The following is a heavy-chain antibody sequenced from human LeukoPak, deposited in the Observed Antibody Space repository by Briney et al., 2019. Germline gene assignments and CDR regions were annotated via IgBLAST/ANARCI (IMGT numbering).Heavy chain of an antibody. J-gene: IGHJ4*02. CDR1: GGSFSGYY. CDR3: AREYSSSRYLDY. D-gene: IGHD2-2*01. V-gene: IGHV4-34*01. Sequence: SETLSLTCAVYGGSFSGYYWSWIRQPPGKGLEWIGEINHSGSTNYNPSLKSRVTISVDTSKNQFSLNLSSITAADTAVYFCAREYSSSRYLDYWGQGILVTVSS. CDR2: INHSGST.